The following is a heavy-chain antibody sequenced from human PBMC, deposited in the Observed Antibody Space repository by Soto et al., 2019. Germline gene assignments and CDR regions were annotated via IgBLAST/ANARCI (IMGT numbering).Heavy chain of an antibody. Sequence: PSETLSLPCPVSGCSISSGGYYWSWIRQHPGKGLEWIGYIYYSGSTYYNPSLKSRVTISVDTSKNQFSLKLSSVTAADTAVYYCASAMITFGGVIGPTGYYFDYWGQGTLVTVSS. V-gene: IGHV4-31*03. CDR1: GCSISSGGYY. D-gene: IGHD3-16*02. CDR2: IYYSGST. CDR3: ASAMITFGGVIGPTGYYFDY. J-gene: IGHJ4*02.